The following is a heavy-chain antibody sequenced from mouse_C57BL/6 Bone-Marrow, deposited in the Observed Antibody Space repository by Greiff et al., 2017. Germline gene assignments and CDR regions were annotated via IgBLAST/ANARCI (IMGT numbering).Heavy chain of an antibody. J-gene: IGHJ3*01. V-gene: IGHV1-50*01. CDR3: ARRVTTVVEGGFAY. CDR2: IDPSDSYT. D-gene: IGHD1-1*01. Sequence: QVQLQQPGAELVKPGASVKLSCKASGYTFTSYWMQWVKQRPGQGLEWIGEIDPSDSYTNYNQTFKGKATLTVDTSSSTAYMQLSSLTSEDAAVYDCARRVTTVVEGGFAYWGQGTLVTVSA. CDR1: GYTFTSYW.